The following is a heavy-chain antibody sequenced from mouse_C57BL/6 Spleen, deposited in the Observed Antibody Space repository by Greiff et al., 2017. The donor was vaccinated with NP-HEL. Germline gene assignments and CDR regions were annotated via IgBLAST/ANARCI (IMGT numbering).Heavy chain of an antibody. V-gene: IGHV1-52*01. CDR1: GYTFTSYW. D-gene: IGHD2-1*01. CDR2: IDPSDSET. Sequence: QVQLQQPGAELVRPGSSVKLSCKASGYTFTSYWMHWVKQRPIQGLEWIGNIDPSDSETHYNQKFKDKATLTVDKSSSTAYMQLSSLTSEDSAVYYCARSIYYGNLAYWGQGTLVTVSA. CDR3: ARSIYYGNLAY. J-gene: IGHJ3*01.